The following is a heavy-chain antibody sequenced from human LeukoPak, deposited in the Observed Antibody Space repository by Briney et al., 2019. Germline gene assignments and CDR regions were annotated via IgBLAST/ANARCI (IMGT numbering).Heavy chain of an antibody. V-gene: IGHV4-4*07. CDR2: IYTSVGA. Sequence: SETLSLSPAVPGGSISSYYWSWIRQPAGKGLEWIGRIYTSVGANYNPSLKRRVTISVDTSKHQFSRNLNSVTAADTSVSFCARGCGRDFVYWGQGTLITVST. J-gene: IGHJ4*02. D-gene: IGHD2-15*01. CDR3: ARGCGRDFVY. CDR1: GGSISSYY.